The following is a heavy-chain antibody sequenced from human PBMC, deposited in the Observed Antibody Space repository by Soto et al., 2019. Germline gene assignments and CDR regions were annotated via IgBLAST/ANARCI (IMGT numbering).Heavy chain of an antibody. D-gene: IGHD2-15*01. CDR3: AKSLLPDDDYYYYGMDV. CDR2: ISYDGSNK. Sequence: VAVISYDGSNKYYADSVKGRFTISRDNSKNTLYLQMNSLRAEDTAVYYCAKSLLPDDDYYYYGMDVWGQGTTVTVSS. V-gene: IGHV3-30*18. J-gene: IGHJ6*02.